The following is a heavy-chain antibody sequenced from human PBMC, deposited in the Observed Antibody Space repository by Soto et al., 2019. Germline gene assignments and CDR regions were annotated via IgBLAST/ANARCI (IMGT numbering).Heavy chain of an antibody. V-gene: IGHV4-34*01. D-gene: IGHD6-13*01. J-gene: IGHJ4*02. CDR1: GGSFSGYY. Sequence: QVQLQQWGAGLLKPSETLSLTCAVYGGSFSGYYWSWIRQPPGKGLEWIGEINHSGSTNYNPSLKSRVTISVDTSKNQFSLKLSSVTAADTAVYYCARGPGIAAAGGDDDFDYWGQGTLVTVSS. CDR3: ARGPGIAAAGGDDDFDY. CDR2: INHSGST.